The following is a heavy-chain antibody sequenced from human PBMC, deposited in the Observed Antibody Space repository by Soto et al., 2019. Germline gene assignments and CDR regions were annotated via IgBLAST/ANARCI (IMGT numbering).Heavy chain of an antibody. CDR1: GFTFSAYG. D-gene: IGHD3-22*01. CDR3: ARGPYFDSSGYNFLDY. V-gene: IGHV3-48*02. CDR2: ISNSGKTI. J-gene: IGHJ4*02. Sequence: GGSLRLSCAASGFTFSAYGLHWVRQTPEKGLERVSYISNSGKTISYAESVKGRFTISRDKAKNSLFLHMSSLTDEDTARYFCARGPYFDSSGYNFLDYWGQGTAVTV.